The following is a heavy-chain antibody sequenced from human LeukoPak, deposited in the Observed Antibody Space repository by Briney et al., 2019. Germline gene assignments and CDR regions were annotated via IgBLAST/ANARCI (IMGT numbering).Heavy chain of an antibody. D-gene: IGHD6-6*01. V-gene: IGHV4-39*01. J-gene: IGHJ4*02. Sequence: KPSETLSLTCTVSSGSISSASYYWGRIRQPPGKGLEWIGTIYYSGSTYYNPSLRSRVTISVDTSKNQFSLKLSSVTAADTAVYYCARLEYSSSSKDYWGQGTLVTVSS. CDR2: IYYSGST. CDR3: ARLEYSSSSKDY. CDR1: SGSISSASYY.